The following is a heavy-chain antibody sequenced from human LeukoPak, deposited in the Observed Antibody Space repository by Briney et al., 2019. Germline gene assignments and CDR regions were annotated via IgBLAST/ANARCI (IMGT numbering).Heavy chain of an antibody. CDR3: ARGSSSWYNWFDP. CDR2: IYHSGST. V-gene: IGHV4-4*02. D-gene: IGHD6-13*01. J-gene: IGHJ5*02. Sequence: SGTLSLTCAVSGGSISSSNWWSWVRQPPGKGLEWIGEIYHSGSTNYNSSLKSRVTISVDKSKNQFSLKLSSVTAADTAVYYCARGSSSWYNWFDPWGQGTLVTVSS. CDR1: GGSISSSNW.